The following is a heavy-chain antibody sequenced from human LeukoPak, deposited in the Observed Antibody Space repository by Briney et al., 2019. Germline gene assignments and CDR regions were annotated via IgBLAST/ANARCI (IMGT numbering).Heavy chain of an antibody. D-gene: IGHD6-6*01. CDR1: GFTFSSYS. CDR2: ISSSSSYI. CDR3: ARFGIAARPDYFDY. V-gene: IGHV3-21*04. J-gene: IGHJ4*02. Sequence: GGSLRLSCAASGFTFSSYSMNWVRQAPGKGLEWVSSISSSSSYIYYADSERGRFTISRENAKNSLYLQMNSLRAEDTAVYYCARFGIAARPDYFDYWGQGTLVTVSS.